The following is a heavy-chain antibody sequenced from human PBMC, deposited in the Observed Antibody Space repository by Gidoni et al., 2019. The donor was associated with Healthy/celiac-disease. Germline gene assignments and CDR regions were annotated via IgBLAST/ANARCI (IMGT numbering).Heavy chain of an antibody. CDR1: GSTFSDYY. V-gene: IGHV3-11*05. D-gene: IGHD2-21*02. J-gene: IGHJ6*02. CDR2: MSSSSSYT. CDR3: ARDTGGNSPYYYYGMDV. Sequence: QVQLLESGGGLVNPGASLRLSCAAPGSTFSDYYMSWIRQAPGKWLAWVSYMSSSSSYTNDADSVKGRCTIARDNAKNSLYLQMNSLRAEDTAVYYCARDTGGNSPYYYYGMDVWGQGTTVTVSS.